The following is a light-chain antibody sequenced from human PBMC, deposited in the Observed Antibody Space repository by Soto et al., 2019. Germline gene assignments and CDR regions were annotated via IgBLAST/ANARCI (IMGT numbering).Light chain of an antibody. CDR3: QKYNIAPWP. CDR2: WAS. V-gene: IGKV4-1*01. CDR1: QSVLLTSNNKNY. J-gene: IGKJ1*01. Sequence: DIVMTQSPDCLAVSLGERATINCKSSQSVLLTSNNKNYLAWYQQKPGQPPKLLIYWASTRESGVPDRFSASGSGTDFTLTITSLQAEDVAVYYCQKYNIAPWPFGQGTKV.